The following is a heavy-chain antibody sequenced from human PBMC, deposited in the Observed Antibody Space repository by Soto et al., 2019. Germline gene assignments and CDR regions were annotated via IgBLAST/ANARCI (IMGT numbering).Heavy chain of an antibody. CDR3: ALIDYYYCSSGYYSYYYGMDV. CDR1: GYIFTSYW. J-gene: IGHJ6*02. Sequence: PGESLDTSCKGSGYIFTSYWISLVRQTPGKGLEWVGRIEPSDSYTNYSQSVQGHVNISADNSITTAYLQWRSLKALDTAMYYCALIDYYYCSSGYYSYYYGMDVWGQGTTVTVSS. CDR2: IEPSDSYT. V-gene: IGHV5-10-1*01. D-gene: IGHD3-22*01.